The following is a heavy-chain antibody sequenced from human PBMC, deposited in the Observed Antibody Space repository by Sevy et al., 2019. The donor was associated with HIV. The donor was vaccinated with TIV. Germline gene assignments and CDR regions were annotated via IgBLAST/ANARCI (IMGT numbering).Heavy chain of an antibody. D-gene: IGHD2-8*01. CDR3: AKDIGLMVYACDY. V-gene: IGHV3-9*01. CDR2: ISWNSGSI. J-gene: IGHJ4*02. CDR1: GFTFDDYA. Sequence: GGSLRLSCAASGFTFDDYAMHWVRQAPGKGLEWVSGISWNSGSIGYADSVKGRFTISRDNAKNSLYLQMNSLRAEDTALYYCAKDIGLMVYACDYWGQGTLVTVSS.